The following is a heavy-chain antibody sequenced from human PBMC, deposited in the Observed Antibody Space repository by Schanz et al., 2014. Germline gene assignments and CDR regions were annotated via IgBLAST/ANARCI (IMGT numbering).Heavy chain of an antibody. Sequence: EVQLVESGGDLVQPGRSLRLSCAASGFTFDEYGMHWVRQAPGKGLEWVANIKQDGSEKYYVDSVQGRFTISRDNAKNSLYLQMNSLRAEDTAVYYCARDGYNAYDLKRGDYWGQGTQVAVSS. CDR1: GFTFDEYG. V-gene: IGHV3-7*01. CDR3: ARDGYNAYDLKRGDY. J-gene: IGHJ4*02. CDR2: IKQDGSEK. D-gene: IGHD5-12*01.